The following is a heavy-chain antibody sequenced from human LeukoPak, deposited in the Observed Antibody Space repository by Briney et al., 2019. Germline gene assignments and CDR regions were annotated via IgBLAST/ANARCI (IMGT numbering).Heavy chain of an antibody. V-gene: IGHV1-2*02. CDR3: ARDLRGRRKDYYYYGMDV. CDR1: GYTFTGYY. J-gene: IGHJ6*02. CDR2: INPNSGGT. Sequence: GASVKVSCKASGYTFTGYYMHWVRQAPGQGLEWMGWINPNSGGTNYAQKFQGRVTMTRDTSISTAYMELSRLRSDDTAVYYCARDLRGRRKDYYYYGMDVWGQGTTVSVSS.